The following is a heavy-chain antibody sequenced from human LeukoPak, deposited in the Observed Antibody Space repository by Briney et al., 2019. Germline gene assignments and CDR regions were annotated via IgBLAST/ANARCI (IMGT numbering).Heavy chain of an antibody. CDR2: ITSGSSPI. J-gene: IGHJ4*02. D-gene: IGHD4-17*01. V-gene: IGHV3-48*02. CDR1: ASDFSRHG. Sequence: PGGSLRLSCAASASDFSRHGMHWVRQAPGKGLEWVSYITSGSSPIYYADSVKGRFTISRDNAKNSLYLQMNSLRDEDTAVYYCARRAYGDDSFDYWGQGTLVTVSS. CDR3: ARRAYGDDSFDY.